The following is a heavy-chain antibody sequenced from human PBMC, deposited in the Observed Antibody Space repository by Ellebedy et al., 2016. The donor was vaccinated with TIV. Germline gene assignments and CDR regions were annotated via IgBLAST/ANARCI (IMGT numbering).Heavy chain of an antibody. CDR2: FGGRSTTT. D-gene: IGHD3-3*02. J-gene: IGHJ3*02. V-gene: IGHV3-23*01. CDR3: AKISPTHRGAFDI. CDR1: GFTFRSYA. Sequence: GGSLRFSXEASGFTFRSYAMSWLRQAPGKGLEWVSVFGGRSTTTYYADSVKGRFTISRDNSKNTLFLQMNSLRGDDTARYYCAKISPTHRGAFDIWGQGTMVTVSS.